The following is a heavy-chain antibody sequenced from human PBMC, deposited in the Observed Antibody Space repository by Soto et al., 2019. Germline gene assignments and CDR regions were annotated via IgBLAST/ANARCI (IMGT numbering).Heavy chain of an antibody. CDR3: ARDIAVSTMSSRAFDS. CDR1: GGTLSSYA. J-gene: IGHJ3*02. CDR2: IIPILGPA. V-gene: IGHV1-69*11. Sequence: QVQLVQSGAEVKKPGSSVKVSCKASGGTLSSYAISWVRPAPGQGLEWMGGIIPILGPANYAQKFQGRVPITADESTSTAYMERSSQRSEDTAVYYCARDIAVSTMSSRAFDSWGQGTMVTVS. D-gene: IGHD6-19*01.